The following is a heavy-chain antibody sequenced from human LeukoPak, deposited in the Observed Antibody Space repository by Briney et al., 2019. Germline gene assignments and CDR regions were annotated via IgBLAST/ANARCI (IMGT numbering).Heavy chain of an antibody. D-gene: IGHD3-10*01. J-gene: IGHJ5*02. CDR1: GGSSSGYY. Sequence: PSETLSLTCAVYGGSSSGYYWSWIRQPPGKGLEWIGEINHSGSTNYNPSLKSRVTISVDTSKNQFSLKLSSVTAADTAVYYCARGLRDVLWFGTARWFDPWGQGTLVTVSS. CDR3: ARGLRDVLWFGTARWFDP. V-gene: IGHV4-34*01. CDR2: INHSGST.